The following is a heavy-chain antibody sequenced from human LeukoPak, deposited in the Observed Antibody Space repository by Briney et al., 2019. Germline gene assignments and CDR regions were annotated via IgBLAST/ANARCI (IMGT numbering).Heavy chain of an antibody. D-gene: IGHD1-20*01. V-gene: IGHV3-21*01. Sequence: GGSLRLSRAASGFTFSSYSMNWVRQAPGKGLEWVSSISSSSSYIYYADSVKGRFTISRDNAKNSLYLQMNSLRAEDTAVYYCARVYNWNDSDYWGQGTLVTVSS. CDR3: ARVYNWNDSDY. J-gene: IGHJ4*02. CDR1: GFTFSSYS. CDR2: ISSSSSYI.